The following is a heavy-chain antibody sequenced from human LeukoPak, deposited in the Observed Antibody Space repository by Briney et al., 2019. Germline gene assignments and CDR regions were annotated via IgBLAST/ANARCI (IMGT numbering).Heavy chain of an antibody. CDR1: GFVFSDYD. CDR3: AKDWWQWLT. J-gene: IGHJ4*02. D-gene: IGHD6-19*01. V-gene: IGHV3-23*01. Sequence: GGSLRLSCAASGFVFSDYDMSWVRQAPGRGLEWVSTISGNPHTIYYADSVEGRFTISRDNLKNILYLEMNSLRAEDTAVYYCAKDWWQWLTWGQGTLVTVSS. CDR2: ISGNPHTI.